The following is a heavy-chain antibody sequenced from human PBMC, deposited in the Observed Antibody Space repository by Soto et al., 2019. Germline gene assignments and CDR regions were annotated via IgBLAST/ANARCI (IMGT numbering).Heavy chain of an antibody. CDR3: ARPDCSGGSCYGNFDY. V-gene: IGHV3-23*01. CDR2: ISGSGGNT. J-gene: IGHJ4*02. Sequence: PGGSLRLSCAASGFTFSSYAMSWVRQAPGKGLEWVSVISGSGGNTYYADSVKGRFTISRDNSKNTLYLQMNSLRAEDTAVYYCARPDCSGGSCYGNFDYRGQGTLVTVSS. D-gene: IGHD2-15*01. CDR1: GFTFSSYA.